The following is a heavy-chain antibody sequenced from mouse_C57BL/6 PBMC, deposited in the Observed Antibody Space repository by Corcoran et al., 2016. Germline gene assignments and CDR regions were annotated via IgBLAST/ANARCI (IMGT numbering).Heavy chain of an antibody. CDR1: GYTFTTYG. D-gene: IGHD2-5*01. CDR2: INTYSGVP. V-gene: IGHV9-3*01. CDR3: ARYSSWYFDV. Sequence: QTQLVQSGPELKKPGETVKISCKASGYTFTTYGMSWVKQAPGKGLKWMGWINTYSGVPTYADDFKGRFAFSLETSASTAYLQINNLKNEYTATYCCARYSSWYFDVWGPGTSVTVSS. J-gene: IGHJ1*01.